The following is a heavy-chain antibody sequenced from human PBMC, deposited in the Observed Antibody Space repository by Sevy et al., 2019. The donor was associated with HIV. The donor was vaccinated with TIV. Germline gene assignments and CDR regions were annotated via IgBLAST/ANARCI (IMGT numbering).Heavy chain of an antibody. Sequence: GGSLRLSXATXXXXXXXXXMHXVXXAXGXGXXXVATXXXXXNNKHYADSVKGRFTISRDNFKNSLSLQMNSLRAXDTAVYFXALERXXXXXXXXXXXWGQXTLVTVSS. CDR3: ALERXXXXXXXXXXX. V-gene: IGHV3-30-3*01. J-gene: IGHJ1*01. CDR2: XXXXXNNK. CDR1: XXXXXXXX. D-gene: IGHD1-1*01.